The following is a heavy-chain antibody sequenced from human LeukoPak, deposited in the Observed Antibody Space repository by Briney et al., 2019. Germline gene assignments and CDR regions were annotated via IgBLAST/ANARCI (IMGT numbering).Heavy chain of an antibody. V-gene: IGHV4-38-2*01. J-gene: IGHJ4*02. D-gene: IGHD3-9*01. Sequence: SETLSLTCAVSGYSISSGYCWGWIRQPPGKGLEWIGSIYHSGSTYYNPSLKSRVTISVDTSKNQFSLKLSSVTAADTAVYYCARGVRYFDWLGYYFDYWGQGTLVTVSS. CDR1: GYSISSGYC. CDR2: IYHSGST. CDR3: ARGVRYFDWLGYYFDY.